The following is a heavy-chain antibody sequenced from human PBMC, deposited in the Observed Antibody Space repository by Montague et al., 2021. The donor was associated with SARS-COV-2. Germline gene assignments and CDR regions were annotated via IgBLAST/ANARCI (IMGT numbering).Heavy chain of an antibody. J-gene: IGHJ2*01. Sequence: CAISGDSVSSNIATWNWIRRSPSRGLEWLGRTYYRSKWYNDYAVSVKSRVIINPDTSNNRISLQLNSVTPEDTAVYYCARAYCGGDCYFYWYLDLWGRGTLVTVSS. CDR1: GDSVSSNIAT. CDR2: TYYRSKWYN. CDR3: ARAYCGGDCYFYWYLDL. V-gene: IGHV6-1*01. D-gene: IGHD2-21*02.